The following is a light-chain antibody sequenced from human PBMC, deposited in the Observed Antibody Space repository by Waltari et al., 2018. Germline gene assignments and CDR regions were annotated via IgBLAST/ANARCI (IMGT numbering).Light chain of an antibody. V-gene: IGLV3-19*01. Sequence: SSELTQDPAVSVALGQTVRFTCQGHSLRTSSASLYQLKPGQAPVLVIYGKDKRPSGIPDRISGYSSGTTSSLTITGAQAEDEADYYCSSRNGRANQVVFAGGTKVTVL. CDR2: GKD. CDR3: SSRNGRANQVV. CDR1: SLRTSS. J-gene: IGLJ3*02.